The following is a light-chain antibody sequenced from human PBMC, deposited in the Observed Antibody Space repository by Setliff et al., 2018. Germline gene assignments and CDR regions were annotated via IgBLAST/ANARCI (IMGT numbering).Light chain of an antibody. CDR1: SSDVGGYNY. J-gene: IGLJ2*01. CDR2: DVA. Sequence: QSALTQPRSVSGSPGQSVTISCTGTSSDVGGYNYVSWYQQHPGKAPKLMIYDVAKRPSGVPHRFSGSKSGNTASLTISGLQAEDEADYYCAAWDDSLNGPVFGGGTQLTVL. V-gene: IGLV2-11*01. CDR3: AAWDDSLNGPV.